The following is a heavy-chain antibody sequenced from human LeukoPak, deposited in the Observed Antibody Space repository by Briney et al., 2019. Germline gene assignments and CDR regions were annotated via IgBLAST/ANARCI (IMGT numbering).Heavy chain of an antibody. CDR1: GYTFTIYY. V-gene: IGHV1-46*01. CDR3: ARDMVRGVVDYYYGMDV. Sequence: GASVKVSCKASGYTFTIYYMHWVRQAPGQGLEWMGIINPSGGSTSYAQKFQGRVTMTRDTSTSTVYMELSSLRSEDTAVYYCARDMVRGVVDYYYGMDVWGQGTTVTVSS. D-gene: IGHD3-10*01. J-gene: IGHJ6*02. CDR2: INPSGGST.